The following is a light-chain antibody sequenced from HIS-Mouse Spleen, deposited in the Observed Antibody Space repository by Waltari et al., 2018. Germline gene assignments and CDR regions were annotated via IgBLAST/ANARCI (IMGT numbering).Light chain of an antibody. CDR2: KDS. Sequence: SYELTQPPSVSVSPGKTARNTCSGDALPKQYAYWYQQQPGQAPVLVIYKDSERPSGIPERFSGSSSGTTVTLTISGVQAEDEADYYCQSADSSGTWVFGGGTKLTVL. CDR3: QSADSSGTWV. CDR1: ALPKQY. J-gene: IGLJ3*02. V-gene: IGLV3-25*03.